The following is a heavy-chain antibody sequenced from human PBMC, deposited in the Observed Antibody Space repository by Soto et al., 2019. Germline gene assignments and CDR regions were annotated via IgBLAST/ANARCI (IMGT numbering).Heavy chain of an antibody. J-gene: IGHJ4*02. CDR1: GGTFSSYA. CDR3: AGDYFSSSTIYYFDY. D-gene: IGHD6-13*01. V-gene: IGHV1-69*13. CDR2: IIPIFGTA. Sequence: SVKVSCKASGGTFSSYAISWMRQAPGQGLEWMGGIIPIFGTANYAQKFQGRVTITADESTSTAYMELSSLRSEDTAVYYCAGDYFSSSTIYYFDYWGQGTLVTVSS.